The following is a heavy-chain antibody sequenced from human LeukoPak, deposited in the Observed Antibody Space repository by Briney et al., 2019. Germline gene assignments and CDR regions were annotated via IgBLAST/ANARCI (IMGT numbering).Heavy chain of an antibody. CDR2: ISAYNGNT. Sequence: ASVKVSCKASGYTFTSYGIIWVRQAPGQGLEWMGWISAYNGNTNYAQKLQGRVTMTTDTSTSTAYMELRSLRSDDTAVYYCARAGGFTILRGAGNNWFDPWGQGTLVTVSS. V-gene: IGHV1-18*01. D-gene: IGHD3-10*01. CDR1: GYTFTSYG. J-gene: IGHJ5*02. CDR3: ARAGGFTILRGAGNNWFDP.